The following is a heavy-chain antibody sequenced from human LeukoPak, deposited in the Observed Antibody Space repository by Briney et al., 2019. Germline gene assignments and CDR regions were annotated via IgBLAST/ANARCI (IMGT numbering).Heavy chain of an antibody. CDR2: ISSSETT. Sequence: PSETLALTCSVSGGSVTSYYWNWVRQTPGKGLEWIGYISSSETTDYGPSFKSRVTMSLDTSKNQFSLKLSSVTAADTGVYYCARGNYYYDSSGYLYYFDYWGQGTLVTVSS. V-gene: IGHV4-59*02. J-gene: IGHJ4*02. CDR1: GGSVTSYY. CDR3: ARGNYYYDSSGYLYYFDY. D-gene: IGHD3-22*01.